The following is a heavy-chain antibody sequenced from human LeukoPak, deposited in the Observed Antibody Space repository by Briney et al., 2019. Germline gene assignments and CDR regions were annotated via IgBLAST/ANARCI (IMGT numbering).Heavy chain of an antibody. V-gene: IGHV4-59*12. CDR3: AREGTYTSTSYFFDY. D-gene: IGHD6-13*01. CDR2: IYYRST. Sequence: SETLSLTCTVSGGSISSYYWSWIRQPPGKGLEWIGYIYYRSTNYNPSLKSRVTISVDTSKNQFSLKLRSVTAADTAVYYCAREGTYTSTSYFFDYWGQGALVTVSS. CDR1: GGSISSYY. J-gene: IGHJ4*02.